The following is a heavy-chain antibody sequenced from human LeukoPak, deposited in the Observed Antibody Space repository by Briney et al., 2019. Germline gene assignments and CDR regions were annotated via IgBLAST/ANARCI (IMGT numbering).Heavy chain of an antibody. Sequence: GGTLRLSCAASGFTFSNYAMSWVRQAPGKGLEWFSATVGSGPNTYHAASVRGRVTISRDNSKNTLYLQMNSLRAEDTAVYYCTKAPVGSCSGAFCYPFDYWGQGTLVTVSS. J-gene: IGHJ4*02. V-gene: IGHV3-23*01. D-gene: IGHD2-15*01. CDR2: TVGSGPNT. CDR3: TKAPVGSCSGAFCYPFDY. CDR1: GFTFSNYA.